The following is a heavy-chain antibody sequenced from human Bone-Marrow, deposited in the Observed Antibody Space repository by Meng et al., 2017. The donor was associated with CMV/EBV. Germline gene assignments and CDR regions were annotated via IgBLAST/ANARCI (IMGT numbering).Heavy chain of an antibody. V-gene: IGHV3-21*01. CDR3: ARAFDTSGYYRYVEY. J-gene: IGHJ4*02. Sequence: GESLKISCAASGFTFTSYSMNWVRQAPGKGLEWVSAISSSSTYIYYADSVKGRFTISRDNAKDSLYLQMNSLRAEDTAIYYCARAFDTSGYYRYVEYWGQGILVTVSS. D-gene: IGHD3-22*01. CDR1: GFTFTSYS. CDR2: ISSSSTYI.